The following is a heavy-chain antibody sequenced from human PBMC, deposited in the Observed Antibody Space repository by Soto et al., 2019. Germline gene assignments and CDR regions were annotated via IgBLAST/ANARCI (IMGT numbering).Heavy chain of an antibody. J-gene: IGHJ4*02. Sequence: SETLSLTCTVSGGSISSSSYYWGWIRQPPGKGLEWIGSIYYSGSTYYNPSLKSRVTISVDTSKNQFSLKLSSVTAADTAVYYCARSLSQLVGYLRYWGQGTLVTVSS. CDR1: GGSISSSSYY. V-gene: IGHV4-39*01. CDR3: ARSLSQLVGYLRY. CDR2: IYYSGST. D-gene: IGHD6-6*01.